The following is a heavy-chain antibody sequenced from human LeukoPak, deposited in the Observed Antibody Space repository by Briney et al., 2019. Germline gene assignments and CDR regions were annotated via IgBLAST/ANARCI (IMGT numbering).Heavy chain of an antibody. CDR2: TYYRAKWYN. J-gene: IGHJ4*02. CDR3: GRDTVLEGQFAY. Sequence: SQTLSLTCAISGDSVSSNSATWTWIRQSPSRGLEWLGRTYYRAKWYNDYEVSVKSRITINPNTSKNQFSLALNSVTPQDTAVYYCGRDTVLEGQFAYWGQGTLVTVSS. CDR1: GDSVSSNSAT. D-gene: IGHD3-3*02. V-gene: IGHV6-1*01.